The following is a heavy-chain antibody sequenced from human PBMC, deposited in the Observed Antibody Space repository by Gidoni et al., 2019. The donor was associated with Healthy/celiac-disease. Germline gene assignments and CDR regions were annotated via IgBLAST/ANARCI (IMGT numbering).Heavy chain of an antibody. CDR3: ARDRHSGYDFPKTFDY. CDR2: IIPIFGTA. D-gene: IGHD5-12*01. CDR1: GGTFSSYA. Sequence: QVQLVQSGAEVKKPGSSVKVSCKASGGTFSSYAISWVRQAPGQGLEWMGGIIPIFGTANYAQKFQGRVTITADEATSTAYMELSSLRSEDTAVYYCARDRHSGYDFPKTFDYWGQGTLVTVSS. J-gene: IGHJ4*02. V-gene: IGHV1-69*01.